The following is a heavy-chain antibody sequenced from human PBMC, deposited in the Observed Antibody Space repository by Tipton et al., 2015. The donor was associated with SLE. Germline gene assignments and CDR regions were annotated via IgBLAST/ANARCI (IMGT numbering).Heavy chain of an antibody. J-gene: IGHJ4*02. D-gene: IGHD4-11*01. V-gene: IGHV4-59*01. CDR3: ARWAGPTVNFDY. Sequence: TLCLTCTVSGGSISSYYWSWIRQPPGKGLEWIGYIYYSGSTNYNPSLKSRVTISVDTSKNQFSLKLSSVTAADTAVYYCARWAGPTVNFDYWGQGTLVTVSS. CDR1: GGSISSYY. CDR2: IYYSGST.